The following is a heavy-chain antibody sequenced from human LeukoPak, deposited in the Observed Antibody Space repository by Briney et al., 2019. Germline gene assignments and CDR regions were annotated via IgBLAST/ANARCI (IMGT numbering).Heavy chain of an antibody. CDR2: INSDGSST. CDR1: GFTFSSYW. J-gene: IGHJ6*03. Sequence: PGGSLRLSCAASGFTFSSYWMHWVRQAPGKGLVWVSRINSDGSSTSYADSVKGRLTISRDNAKNTLYLQMNSLRAEDTAVYYCARDGKTYWELLDEYYYYYMDVWGKGTTVTISS. D-gene: IGHD1-26*01. V-gene: IGHV3-74*01. CDR3: ARDGKTYWELLDEYYYYYMDV.